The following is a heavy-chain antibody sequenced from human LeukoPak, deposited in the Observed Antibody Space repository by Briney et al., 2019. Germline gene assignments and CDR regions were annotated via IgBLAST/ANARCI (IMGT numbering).Heavy chain of an antibody. CDR2: IYHSGST. CDR1: GGSISSSNW. Sequence: PSETLSLTCAVSGGSISSSNWWSWVRQPPGQGLEWIGEIYHSGSTNYNPSLKSRVTISVDKSKNQFSLKLSSVTAADTAVYYCARARTREGYCSGGSCYPLYYFDYWGQGTLVTVSS. CDR3: ARARTREGYCSGGSCYPLYYFDY. J-gene: IGHJ4*02. D-gene: IGHD2-15*01. V-gene: IGHV4-4*02.